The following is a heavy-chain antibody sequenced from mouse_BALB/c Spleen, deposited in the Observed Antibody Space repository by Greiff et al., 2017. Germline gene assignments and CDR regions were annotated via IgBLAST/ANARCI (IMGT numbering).Heavy chain of an antibody. CDR3: ARGGYDYAMDY. J-gene: IGHJ4*01. V-gene: IGHV1-84*02. CDR1: GYTFTDYY. D-gene: IGHD2-2*01. CDR2: IYPGSGNT. Sequence: QVQLKESGPELVKPGASVKISCKASGYTFTDYYINWVKQKPGQGLEWIGWIYPGSGNTKYNEKFKGKATLTVDTSSSTAYMQLSSLTSEDTAVYFCARGGYDYAMDYWGQGTSVTVSS.